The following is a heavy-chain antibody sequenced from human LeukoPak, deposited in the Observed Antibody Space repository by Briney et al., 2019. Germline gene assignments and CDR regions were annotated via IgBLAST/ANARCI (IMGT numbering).Heavy chain of an antibody. CDR3: ARQWVGRAFDI. Sequence: PSETLSLTCTVSGGSISSYYWSWIRQPPGKGLEWIGYIYYSGGTNYNPSLKSRVTISVDTSKNQFSLKLSSVTAADTAVYYCARQWVGRAFDIWGQGTVVTVSS. CDR2: IYYSGGT. CDR1: GGSISSYY. J-gene: IGHJ3*02. D-gene: IGHD1-26*01. V-gene: IGHV4-59*08.